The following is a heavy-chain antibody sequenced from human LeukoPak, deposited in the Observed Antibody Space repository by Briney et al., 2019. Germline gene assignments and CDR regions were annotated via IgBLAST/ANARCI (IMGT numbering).Heavy chain of an antibody. CDR3: ARPRAYSSGWYLGY. V-gene: IGHV1-69*04. Sequence: SVKVSCKASGGTFSSYAISWVRQAPGQGLEWMGRIIPILGIANYAQKFQGRVTITADKSTSTAYMELSRLRSDDTAVYYCARPRAYSSGWYLGYWGQGTLVTVSS. CDR2: IIPILGIA. CDR1: GGTFSSYA. J-gene: IGHJ4*02. D-gene: IGHD6-19*01.